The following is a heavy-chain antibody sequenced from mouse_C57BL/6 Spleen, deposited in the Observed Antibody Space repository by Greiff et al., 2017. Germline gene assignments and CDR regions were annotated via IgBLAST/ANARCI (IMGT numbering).Heavy chain of an antibody. CDR1: GFTFSSYA. J-gene: IGHJ3*01. Sequence: EVKVVESGGGLVKPGGSLKLSCAASGFTFSSYAMSWVRQTPEKRLEWVATISDGGSYTYYPDNVKGRFTISRDNAKNNLYLQMSHLKSEDTAMYYCARDDGYGNYTYWGQGTLVTVSA. CDR2: ISDGGSYT. CDR3: ARDDGYGNYTY. D-gene: IGHD2-1*01. V-gene: IGHV5-4*01.